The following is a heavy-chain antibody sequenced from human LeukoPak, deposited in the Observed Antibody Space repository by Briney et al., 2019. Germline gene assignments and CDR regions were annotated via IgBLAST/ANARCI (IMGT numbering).Heavy chain of an antibody. D-gene: IGHD3-22*01. J-gene: IGHJ3*02. CDR3: ARVENVIYYDSRAGAFDI. Sequence: SETLSLTCTVSGGSISSGGYYWSWIRQHPGKGLEWIGYIYYSGSTYYNPSLKSRATISVDTSKNQFSLKLSSVTAADTAVYYCARVENVIYYDSRAGAFDIWGQGTMVTVSS. CDR2: IYYSGST. V-gene: IGHV4-31*03. CDR1: GGSISSGGYY.